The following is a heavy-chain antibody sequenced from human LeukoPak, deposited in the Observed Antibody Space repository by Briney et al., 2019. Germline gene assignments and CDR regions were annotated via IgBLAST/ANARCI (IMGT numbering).Heavy chain of an antibody. CDR3: ARKRSFDL. D-gene: IGHD3-9*01. Sequence: SETLSLTCTVSGDSVSSYYWSWIRQPPGKRLEWIGCIYYSESATYKPSLKSRVTISLDTSKNQFFLKLSSVTAADTAVYYCARKRSFDLWGQGTLVTVSS. CDR2: IYYSESA. V-gene: IGHV4-59*02. CDR1: GDSVSSYY. J-gene: IGHJ4*02.